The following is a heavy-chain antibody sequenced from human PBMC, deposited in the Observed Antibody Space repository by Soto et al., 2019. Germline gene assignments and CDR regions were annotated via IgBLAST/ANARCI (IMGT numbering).Heavy chain of an antibody. CDR2: IYRSGRT. CDR1: GGSISSSNW. J-gene: IGHJ6*02. Sequence: PSETLSLTCAVSGGSISSSNWWSWVRQPPGKGLEWIGEIYRSGRTNYNPSLESRVIISVDKSKNQFSLRLNSMTAADTAVYYCASAPYCMAGSCNPHYYYGMDVWGQGTTVTVSS. CDR3: ASAPYCMAGSCNPHYYYGMDV. D-gene: IGHD2-15*01. V-gene: IGHV4-4*02.